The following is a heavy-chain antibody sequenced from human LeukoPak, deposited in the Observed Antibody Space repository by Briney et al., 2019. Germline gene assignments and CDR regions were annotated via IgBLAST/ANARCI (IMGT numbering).Heavy chain of an antibody. Sequence: GGSLRLSCAASGFTFSIYAMSWVRQAPGQGLEWVSAISGSGGSTYYADSVKGRFTISRDNSKNTLYLQMNSLRAEDTAVYYCAKDRSVELVVVVTDAFDIWGQGTMVTVSS. CDR2: ISGSGGST. J-gene: IGHJ3*02. CDR1: GFTFSIYA. D-gene: IGHD3-22*01. V-gene: IGHV3-23*01. CDR3: AKDRSVELVVVVTDAFDI.